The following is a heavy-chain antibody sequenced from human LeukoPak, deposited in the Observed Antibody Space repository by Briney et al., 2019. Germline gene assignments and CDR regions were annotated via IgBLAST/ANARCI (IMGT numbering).Heavy chain of an antibody. D-gene: IGHD3-10*02. J-gene: IGHJ6*04. Sequence: GGSLRLSCAASGFTFSDYWMHWVRQAPGKGLVWVSRIKSDGGLTNYADSVKGRFTISRDNAKNSLYLQMSSLRAEDTAVYYCAELGITMIGGVWGKGTTVTISS. CDR2: IKSDGGLT. CDR3: AELGITMIGGV. CDR1: GFTFSDYW. V-gene: IGHV3-74*01.